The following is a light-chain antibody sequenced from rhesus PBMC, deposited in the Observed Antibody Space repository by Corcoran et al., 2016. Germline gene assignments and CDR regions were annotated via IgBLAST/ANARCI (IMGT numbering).Light chain of an antibody. CDR2: TAS. CDR1: QGINSW. J-gene: IGKJ1*01. Sequence: DIQMTQSPSSLSASVGDRVTITCRASQGINSWLAWYQQKPGKDPKLLIYTASSLQMGVPSRFSGSGSGTDFSLTISRLQAEDFATYYCQQYNSVPPTFGQGTKVEIK. CDR3: QQYNSVPPT. V-gene: IGKV1-21*01.